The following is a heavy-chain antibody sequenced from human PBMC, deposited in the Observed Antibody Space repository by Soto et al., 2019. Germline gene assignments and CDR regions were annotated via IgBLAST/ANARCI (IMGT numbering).Heavy chain of an antibody. CDR2: LQTDGSHL. Sequence: EVHLVASGGGLVQPGGSLRLSCVASGFKFDYYWMHWVRQAPGEGLMWVSRLQTDGSHLDYAASVKGRFTISRDNVKNTLCLQMNTLKFEDTAVYYCGRGGDPDYWGQGTLVTVSS. CDR1: GFKFDYYW. J-gene: IGHJ4*02. D-gene: IGHD2-21*02. CDR3: GRGGDPDY. V-gene: IGHV3-74*01.